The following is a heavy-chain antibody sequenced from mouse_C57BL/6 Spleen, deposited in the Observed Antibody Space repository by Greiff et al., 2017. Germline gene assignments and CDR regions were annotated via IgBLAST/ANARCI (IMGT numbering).Heavy chain of an antibody. CDR1: GYTFTSYW. Sequence: QVQLQQPGAELVRPGSSVKLSCKASGYTFTSYWMHWVKQRPIQGLEWIGNIDPSDSETHYNQKFKDKATLTVDKSSSTAYMQLSSLPSEDSAVYYCARRGGSTAYFDYWGQGTTLTVSS. CDR3: ARRGGSTAYFDY. D-gene: IGHD1-2*01. CDR2: IDPSDSET. J-gene: IGHJ2*01. V-gene: IGHV1-52*01.